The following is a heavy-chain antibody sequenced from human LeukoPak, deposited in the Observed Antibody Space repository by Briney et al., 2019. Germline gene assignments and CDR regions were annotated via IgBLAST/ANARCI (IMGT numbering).Heavy chain of an antibody. J-gene: IGHJ5*01. V-gene: IGHV4-59*08. D-gene: IGHD3-22*01. CDR2: IYSSGST. CDR1: GASISTYY. Sequence: NASETLSLTCTVSGASISTYYWSWIRQPPGKGLEWIGHIYSSGSTKYNPSLKSRVTISVDTSKNQFSLKLSSVTAADTAVYYCARHVRFYYDTSGYYFDSWGQGTLVTVSS. CDR3: ARHVRFYYDTSGYYFDS.